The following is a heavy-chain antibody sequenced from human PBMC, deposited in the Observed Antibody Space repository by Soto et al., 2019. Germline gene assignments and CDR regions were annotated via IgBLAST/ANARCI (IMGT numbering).Heavy chain of an antibody. CDR3: ARVVATANNWFDP. CDR2: ISSSSSYI. CDR1: GFTFSSYR. Sequence: GGSLRLSCSASGFTFSSYRMNWVRQAPGKELEWVSSISSSSSYIYYPDSVKGRFTISRDNAKNSLYLQMNSLRAEDTAVYYCARVVATANNWFDPWGQGTLVT. D-gene: IGHD2-15*01. V-gene: IGHV3-21*01. J-gene: IGHJ5*02.